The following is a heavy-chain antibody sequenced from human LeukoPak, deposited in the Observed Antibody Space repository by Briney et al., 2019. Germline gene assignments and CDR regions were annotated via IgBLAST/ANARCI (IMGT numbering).Heavy chain of an antibody. J-gene: IGHJ4*02. CDR3: ARETPRRGETRDGYR. V-gene: IGHV3-48*04. CDR2: ISSSSSTI. CDR1: GFTFSSYS. Sequence: QSGGSLRLSFAASGFTFSSYSMNWVRQAPGKGLEWVSYISSSSSTIYYADSVKGRFTISRDNAKNSLYLQMNSLRVEDTAVYYCARETPRRGETRDGYRWGQGTVVTVSP. D-gene: IGHD5-24*01.